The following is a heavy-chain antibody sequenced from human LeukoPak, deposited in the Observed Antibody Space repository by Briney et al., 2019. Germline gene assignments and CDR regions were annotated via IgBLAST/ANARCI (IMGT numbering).Heavy chain of an antibody. CDR1: GGSISSYY. Sequence: PSETLSLTCTVSGGSISSYYWSWIRQPPGKGLEWIGYIYYSGSTNYNPSLKGRVTISVDTSKNQFSLKLSSVTAADTAVYYCARLQMATIPPLVDYWGQGTLVTVSS. CDR2: IYYSGST. D-gene: IGHD5-24*01. V-gene: IGHV4-59*08. J-gene: IGHJ4*02. CDR3: ARLQMATIPPLVDY.